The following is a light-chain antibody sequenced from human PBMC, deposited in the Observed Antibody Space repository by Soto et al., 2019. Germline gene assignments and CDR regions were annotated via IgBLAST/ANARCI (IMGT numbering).Light chain of an antibody. Sequence: EIVLTQSPTTLSLSPGERATLSCRASQGVSSYFAWCQQKPGQAPRLLIYDASTRAAAIPARFSGSGSGKDFPLTISSLEPEDFAVYYCQQRRDWHLTFGGGTKVDIK. CDR3: QQRRDWHLT. CDR1: QGVSSY. CDR2: DAS. J-gene: IGKJ4*01. V-gene: IGKV3-11*01.